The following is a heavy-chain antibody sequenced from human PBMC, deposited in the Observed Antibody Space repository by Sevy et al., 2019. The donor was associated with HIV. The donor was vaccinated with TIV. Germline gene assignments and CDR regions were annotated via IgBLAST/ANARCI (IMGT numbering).Heavy chain of an antibody. CDR3: ATGDRERFGGNWRVFDL. Sequence: ASVKVSCKASGFTFTSSAVQWVRQARGQRLEWIGWVVVGSGVTDYAQNFQERVTITTDMSTKTAYMELRSLTSEDTAVYYCATGDRERFGGNWRVFDLWGQGTIVTVSS. J-gene: IGHJ3*01. D-gene: IGHD3-16*01. CDR1: GFTFTSSA. V-gene: IGHV1-58*01. CDR2: VVVGSGVT.